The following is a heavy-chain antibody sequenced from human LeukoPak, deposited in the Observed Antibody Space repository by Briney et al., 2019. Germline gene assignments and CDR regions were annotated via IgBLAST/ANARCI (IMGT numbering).Heavy chain of an antibody. CDR1: GGSISTYY. J-gene: IGHJ3*02. CDR3: ARESVYSGRYYAFDI. V-gene: IGHV4-59*01. Sequence: SETQSLTCTVSGGSISTYYWSWIRQPPGKGLEWIGYIYYSGSTNYNPSLKSRVTISVDMPKNQFSLKLSSVTAADTAVYYCARESVYSGRYYAFDIWGQGTMVTVSS. CDR2: IYYSGST. D-gene: IGHD1-26*01.